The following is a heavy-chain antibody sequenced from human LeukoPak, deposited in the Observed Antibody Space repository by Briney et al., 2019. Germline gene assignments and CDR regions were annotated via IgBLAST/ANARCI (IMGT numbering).Heavy chain of an antibody. CDR1: GFTFSSYG. CDR3: ARDSSSSWYWGDY. D-gene: IGHD6-13*01. V-gene: IGHV3-33*01. CDR2: IWYDGSNK. Sequence: GGSLRLSCAAAGFTFSSYGMHWVRRPPGKGLGGGAVIWYDGSNKYYADSVKGRFTISRDNSKNTLYLQMNSLRAEDTAVYYCARDSSSSWYWGDYWGQGTLVTVSS. J-gene: IGHJ4*02.